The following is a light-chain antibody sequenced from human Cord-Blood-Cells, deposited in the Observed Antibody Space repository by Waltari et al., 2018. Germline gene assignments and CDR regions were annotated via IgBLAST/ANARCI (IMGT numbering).Light chain of an antibody. Sequence: DIVMTQSPDSLAASLGERDTINCKSTKSVIYSSDNNNFLVGYEHKPVMPPRHLISWEGTRESGVPDRVSGSGSGTDGTITISSLQAEDVSVYYGQQYYSTPYTFGQGTKLEIK. J-gene: IGKJ2*01. CDR2: WEG. V-gene: IGKV4-1*01. CDR3: QQYYSTPYT. CDR1: KSVIYSSDNNNF.